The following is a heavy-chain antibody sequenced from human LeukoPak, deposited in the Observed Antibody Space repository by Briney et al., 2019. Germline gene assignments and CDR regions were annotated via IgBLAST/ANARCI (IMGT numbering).Heavy chain of an antibody. D-gene: IGHD3-16*01. CDR3: AREGDLYGYYFDY. CDR2: ISSSSSYI. V-gene: IGHV3-21*01. J-gene: IGHJ4*02. Sequence: GGSLRLSCAASGFTFSNYAMSWVRQAPGKGLEWVSSISSSSSYIYYADSVKGRFTISRDNAKNSLYLQMNSLRAEDTAVYYCAREGDLYGYYFDYWGQGTLVTVSS. CDR1: GFTFSNYA.